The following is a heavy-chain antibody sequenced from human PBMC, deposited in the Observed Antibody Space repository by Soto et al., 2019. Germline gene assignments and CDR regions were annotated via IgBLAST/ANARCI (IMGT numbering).Heavy chain of an antibody. CDR3: ARDYLSSKSSLSYFDY. Sequence: QVLLVQSGAEVTRPGASLKVSCKASGYNFISHYIHWVRQAPGQGLERMGFINPSGGSTTHAQNLQGRLSMTRDTSTSTVYMELSGLRSEDAAVYYCARDYLSSKSSLSYFDYWGQGTLVTVSS. V-gene: IGHV1-46*04. CDR1: GYNFISHY. D-gene: IGHD2-2*01. J-gene: IGHJ4*02. CDR2: INPSGGST.